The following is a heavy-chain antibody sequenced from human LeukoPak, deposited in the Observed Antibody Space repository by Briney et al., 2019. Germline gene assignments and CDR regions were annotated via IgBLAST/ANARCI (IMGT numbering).Heavy chain of an antibody. V-gene: IGHV4-39*01. CDR3: ARTYDILTGYPLRY. D-gene: IGHD3-9*01. CDR2: IYYSGST. Sequence: SETLSLTCTVSGGSISSSSYYWGWIRQPPGKGLEWIGSIYYSGSTYYNPSLKSRVTISVDTSKNQFSLKLSSVTAADTAVYYCARTYDILTGYPLRYWGQGTLVTVSS. CDR1: GGSISSSSYY. J-gene: IGHJ4*02.